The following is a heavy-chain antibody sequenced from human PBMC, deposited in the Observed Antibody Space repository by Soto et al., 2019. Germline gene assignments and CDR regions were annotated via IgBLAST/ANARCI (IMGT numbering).Heavy chain of an antibody. CDR3: AKEGIVVVTAIPGASDYFDY. CDR2: ISYDGSNK. V-gene: IGHV3-30*18. Sequence: ESGGGVVQPGRSLRLSCAASGFTFSSYGMHWVRQAPGKGLEWVAVISYDGSNKYYADSVKGRFTISRDNSKNTLYLQMNSLRAEDTAVYYCAKEGIVVVTAIPGASDYFDYWGQGTLVTVSS. D-gene: IGHD2-21*02. CDR1: GFTFSSYG. J-gene: IGHJ4*02.